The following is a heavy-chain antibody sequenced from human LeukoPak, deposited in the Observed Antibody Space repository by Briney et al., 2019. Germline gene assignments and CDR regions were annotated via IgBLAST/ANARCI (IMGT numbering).Heavy chain of an antibody. D-gene: IGHD3-22*01. CDR1: GGSISSSSYY. CDR2: IYYSGST. CDR3: ARHFFIMAYYDSSLYFDY. J-gene: IGHJ4*02. V-gene: IGHV4-39*01. Sequence: SETLSLTCTVSGGSISSSSYYWGWIRQPPGKGLEWIGSIYYSGSTYYNPSLKSRVTISVDTSKNQFSLKLSSVTAADTAVYYCARHFFIMAYYDSSLYFDYWGQRTLVTVSS.